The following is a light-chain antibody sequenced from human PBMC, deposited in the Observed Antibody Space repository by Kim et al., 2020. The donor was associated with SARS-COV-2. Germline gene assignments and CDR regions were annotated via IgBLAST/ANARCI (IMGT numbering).Light chain of an antibody. CDR3: CSYTGSSTMV. J-gene: IGLJ2*01. V-gene: IGLV2-11*03. CDR1: SSDIGGYNY. Sequence: GQSVTSSCTGTSSDIGGYNYVSWYQKYPGKAPKLMIYDVSKRPSGVPDRFSGSKSGNTASLTISGLQAEDEVDYYCCSYTGSSTMVFGGGTQLTVL. CDR2: DVS.